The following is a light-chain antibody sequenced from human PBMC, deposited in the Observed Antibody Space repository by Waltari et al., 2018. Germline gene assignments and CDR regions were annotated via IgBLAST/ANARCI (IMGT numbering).Light chain of an antibody. Sequence: EIVMTQSPATLSVSPGERATLSCRASQSVSSNLAWYQQRPGQAPRLLIYGASTRAAGVPATFSGSGSGTEFTLTISSLQSKDFAVYYCQQYNNWPRTFGQGTKVEIK. CDR1: QSVSSN. CDR2: GAS. V-gene: IGKV3-15*01. J-gene: IGKJ1*01. CDR3: QQYNNWPRT.